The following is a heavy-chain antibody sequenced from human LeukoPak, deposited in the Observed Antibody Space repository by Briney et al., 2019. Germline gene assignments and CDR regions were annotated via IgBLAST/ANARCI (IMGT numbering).Heavy chain of an antibody. V-gene: IGHV3-21*01. CDR2: ISSSRSYI. D-gene: IGHD6-19*01. Sequence: GGSLRLASVVSRFTFSSYRTNWVRQAPGKGLEWVSSISSSRSYIYYTDSVKGPFTISRHNAKHSLYLQMNSQIAEGTAVSYCARSVLAVAGDFDYWGQGSLVSVSS. CDR3: ARSVLAVAGDFDY. CDR1: RFTFSSYR. J-gene: IGHJ4*02.